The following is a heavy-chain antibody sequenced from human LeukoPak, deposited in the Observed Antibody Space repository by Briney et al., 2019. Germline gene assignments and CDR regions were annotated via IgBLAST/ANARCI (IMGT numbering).Heavy chain of an antibody. V-gene: IGHV3-23*01. D-gene: IGHD3-10*01. CDR1: GFTLTDYV. Sequence: VGALRHSRVASGFTLTDYVMTWIRPSPGRGREWVSSMSDIGPNTYYADSVKGRFTITRDTSKNTLFMQMNSLRAEDTSLYFCARRLSIRFDAFAVWGPGTVVTVSS. J-gene: IGHJ3*01. CDR2: MSDIGPNT. CDR3: ARRLSIRFDAFAV.